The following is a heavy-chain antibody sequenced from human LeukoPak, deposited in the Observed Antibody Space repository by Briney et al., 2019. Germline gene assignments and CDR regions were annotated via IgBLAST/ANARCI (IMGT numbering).Heavy chain of an antibody. J-gene: IGHJ5*02. Sequence: GGSLRLSCAASGFTFSSYAMNWVRQAPGKGLEWVSYISSSSSTIYYADSVKGRFTISRDNDKNSLYLQMNSLRDEDTAVYYCARDLVYYSSGGTVDPWGQGTLVTVSS. CDR1: GFTFSSYA. CDR3: ARDLVYYSSGGTVDP. D-gene: IGHD3-10*01. CDR2: ISSSSSTI. V-gene: IGHV3-48*02.